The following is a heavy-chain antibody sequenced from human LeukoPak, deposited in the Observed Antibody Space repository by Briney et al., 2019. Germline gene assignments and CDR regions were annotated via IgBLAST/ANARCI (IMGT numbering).Heavy chain of an antibody. CDR2: IIPIFGTA. CDR1: GGTFSSYA. J-gene: IGHJ4*02. CDR3: ARSTTYYDILTGYSSLPYFDY. V-gene: IGHV1-69*05. Sequence: SVKVSCKASGGTFSSYAISWVRQAPGQGLEWMGGIIPIFGTANYAQRFQGRVTITTDESTSTAYMEPSSLRSEDTAVYYCARSTTYYDILTGYSSLPYFDYWGQGTLVTVSS. D-gene: IGHD3-9*01.